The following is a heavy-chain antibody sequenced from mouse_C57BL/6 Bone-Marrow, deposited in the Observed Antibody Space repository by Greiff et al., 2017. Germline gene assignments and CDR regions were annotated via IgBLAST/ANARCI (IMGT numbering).Heavy chain of an antibody. Sequence: EVQLQQSGAELVRPGASVKLSCTASGFNIKDDYMHWVKQRPEQGLEWIGLIDPENGDTAYAPKFQGKAIITADTSSNTAYLQLSSLTSEYTAVYCCIYYSKGAYWGQGTLVTVSA. CDR2: IDPENGDT. J-gene: IGHJ3*01. CDR3: IYYSKGAY. CDR1: GFNIKDDY. D-gene: IGHD2-5*01. V-gene: IGHV14-4*01.